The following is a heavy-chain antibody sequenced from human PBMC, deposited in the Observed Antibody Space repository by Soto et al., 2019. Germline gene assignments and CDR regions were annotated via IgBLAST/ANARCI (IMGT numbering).Heavy chain of an antibody. Sequence: EVQLVESGGGLVKPGGSLRLSCAASGFTFSSYNMNWVRQAPGKGLEWVSSISSSSIYIYYADSVKGRFTISRDNAKNSLFLQMNSLRADGTALDYCATDYIGGTYRDRDAFDIWGQGTMVTVSS. J-gene: IGHJ3*02. CDR1: GFTFSSYN. D-gene: IGHD3-16*02. CDR3: ATDYIGGTYRDRDAFDI. V-gene: IGHV3-21*01. CDR2: ISSSSIYI.